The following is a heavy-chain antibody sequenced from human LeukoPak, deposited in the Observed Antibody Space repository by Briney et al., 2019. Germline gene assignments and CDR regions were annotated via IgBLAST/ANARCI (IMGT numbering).Heavy chain of an antibody. J-gene: IGHJ4*02. CDR3: ASTVTTTMRRFDY. CDR1: GFTFSIYN. D-gene: IGHD4-11*01. CDR2: MSSRRSYI. V-gene: IGHV3-21*01. Sequence: GGSLRLFCAASGFTFSIYNMNWLRQATGEGLEGVSSMSSRRSYIYYADCVKGRFTISRDNAKNSVYPHMHSLRAGDSAMYFCASTVTTTMRRFDYWGQGTLVTVSS.